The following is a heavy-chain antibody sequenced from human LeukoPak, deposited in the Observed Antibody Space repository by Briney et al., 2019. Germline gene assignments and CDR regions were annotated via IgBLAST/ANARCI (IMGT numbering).Heavy chain of an antibody. CDR2: IYTSGST. V-gene: IGHV4-61*02. Sequence: SETLSLTCTVSGGSISSGSYYWSWIRQPAGKGLEWIGRIYTSGSTYYNPSLKSRVTMSVDTSKNQFSLKLSTVTAADTAVYYCARDYSNYVGSPTFDYWGQGTLVTVSS. CDR1: GGSISSGSYY. CDR3: ARDYSNYVGSPTFDY. D-gene: IGHD4-11*01. J-gene: IGHJ4*02.